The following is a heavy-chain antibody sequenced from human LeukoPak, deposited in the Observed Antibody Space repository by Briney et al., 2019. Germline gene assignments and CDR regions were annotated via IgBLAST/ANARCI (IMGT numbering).Heavy chain of an antibody. CDR3: ARWGSTSCYDY. CDR2: ISTNGDST. J-gene: IGHJ4*02. CDR1: GFTFSTYV. D-gene: IGHD2-2*01. V-gene: IGHV3-64*02. Sequence: GSLSLSCAASGFTFSTYVMHWVRQVPGKGLEYVSAISTNGDSTYYADSVKGRFTISRDNSKNTLFLQMGSLRADDMAVYYCARWGSTSCYDYWGQGTLVTVSS.